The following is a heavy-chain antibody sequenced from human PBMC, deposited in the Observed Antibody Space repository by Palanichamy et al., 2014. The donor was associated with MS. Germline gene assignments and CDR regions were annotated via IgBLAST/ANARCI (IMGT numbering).Heavy chain of an antibody. Sequence: QVHLVQSGAEVMKPGASVKVSCKASGYTFTDHTVHWVRQAPGQRLEWMGWIDAGNGNTKSSQKFQGRVTLTRDTSANTAYMELSSLKSEDTAVYYCARSGEIVVVPAPVSFYYGMDVWGQGTTVTVSS. CDR3: ARSGEIVVVPAPVSFYYGMDV. J-gene: IGHJ6*02. CDR2: IDAGNGNT. D-gene: IGHD2-2*01. CDR1: GYTFTDHT. V-gene: IGHV1-3*01.